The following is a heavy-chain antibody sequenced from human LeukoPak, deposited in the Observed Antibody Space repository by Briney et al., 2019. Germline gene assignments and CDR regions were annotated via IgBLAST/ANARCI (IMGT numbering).Heavy chain of an antibody. CDR3: AKGGATVIDY. D-gene: IGHD4-17*01. J-gene: IGHJ4*02. V-gene: IGHV3-74*01. CDR2: INSDGSST. CDR1: GFTFSIYW. Sequence: PGGSLRLSCAASGFTFSIYWMHWVRQAPGKGLVWVSRINSDGSSTTSAHSVKGRFTISRDNAKNTLYLQMNSLRAEDTAVYYCAKGGATVIDYWGQGTLVTVSS.